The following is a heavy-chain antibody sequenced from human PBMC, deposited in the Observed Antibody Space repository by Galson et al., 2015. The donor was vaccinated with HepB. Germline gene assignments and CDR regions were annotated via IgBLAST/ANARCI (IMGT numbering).Heavy chain of an antibody. V-gene: IGHV3-49*04. CDR3: TWEAAEYA. CDR2: IRSKAYGGTT. CDR1: GFTFGDYT. D-gene: IGHD2/OR15-2a*01. J-gene: IGHJ5*02. Sequence: SLRLSCAASGFTFGDYTMSWVRQAPGKGLEWVGFIRSKAYGGTTEYAASVKGRFTISRDDSKSIAYLQMNSLKTEDTAVYYCTWEAAEYAWGQGTLVTVSS.